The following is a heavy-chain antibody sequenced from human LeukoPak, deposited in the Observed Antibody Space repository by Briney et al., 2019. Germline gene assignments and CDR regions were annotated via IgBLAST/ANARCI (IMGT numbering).Heavy chain of an antibody. CDR3: ARGGILRYFDWHH. D-gene: IGHD3-9*01. V-gene: IGHV4-59*11. J-gene: IGHJ5*02. CDR2: IYYSGST. CDR1: GGSISSHY. Sequence: SETLSLTCTVSGGSISSHYWSWIRQPPGKGLEWIGYIYYSGSTNYNPSLKRRVTISVDTSKNQFSLKLSSVTAADTAVYYCARGGILRYFDWHHWGQGTLVTVSS.